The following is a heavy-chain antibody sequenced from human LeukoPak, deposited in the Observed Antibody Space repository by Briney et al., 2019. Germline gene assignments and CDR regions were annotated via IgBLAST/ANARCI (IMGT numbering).Heavy chain of an antibody. CDR1: GFTFSSYA. V-gene: IGHV3-23*01. CDR3: AKDIVVVPAATALWDY. J-gene: IGHJ4*02. CDR2: LSGSGAST. Sequence: GGPLRLSCAASGFTFSSYAMSWVRQAPGKGLEWVSALSGSGASTYYADSVKGRFTISRDNSKNTLYLQMNSLRAEDTAIYYCAKDIVVVPAATALWDYWGQGTLVTVSS. D-gene: IGHD2-2*01.